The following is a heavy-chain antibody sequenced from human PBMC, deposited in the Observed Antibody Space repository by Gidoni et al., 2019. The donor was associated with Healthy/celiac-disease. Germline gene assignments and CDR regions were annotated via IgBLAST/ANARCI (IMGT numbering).Heavy chain of an antibody. J-gene: IGHJ4*02. Sequence: QVQLVESGGGVVQPGRSLRLSCAASGFTFSSYGMHWVRQAPGKGLEWVAVISYDGSNKYYADSVKGRFTISRDNSKNTLYLQMNSLRAEDTAVYYCAKDAGGGYSYGLKHFDYWGQGTLVTVSS. D-gene: IGHD5-18*01. CDR1: GFTFSSYG. V-gene: IGHV3-30*18. CDR3: AKDAGGGYSYGLKHFDY. CDR2: ISYDGSNK.